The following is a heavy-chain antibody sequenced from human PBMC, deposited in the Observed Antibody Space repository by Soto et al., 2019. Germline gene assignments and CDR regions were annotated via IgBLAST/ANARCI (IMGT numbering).Heavy chain of an antibody. CDR2: INAGNGNT. V-gene: IGHV1-3*01. D-gene: IGHD4-4*01. CDR3: ARVGDSNYYYYYMDV. J-gene: IGHJ6*03. Sequence: QVQLVQSGAEVKKPGASVKVSCKASGYTFTSYAMLWVRQAPGQRLEWMGWINAGNGNTKYSQKFQGRVTITRDTSASTAYMELSSLRSEDTAVYYCARVGDSNYYYYYMDVWGKGTTVTVSS. CDR1: GYTFTSYA.